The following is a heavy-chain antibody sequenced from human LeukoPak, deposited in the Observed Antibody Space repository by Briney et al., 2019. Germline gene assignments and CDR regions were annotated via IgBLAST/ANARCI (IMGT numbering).Heavy chain of an antibody. CDR1: GFTFSSYA. CDR2: ISYDGSNK. Sequence: GGSLRLSCAASGFTFSSYAMHWVRQAPGKGLEWVAVISYDGSNKYYADSVKGRFTISRDNAKNSLYLQMNSLRAEDTAVYYCARDGQTYYYGSGSYSVDAFDIWGQGTMVTVSS. J-gene: IGHJ3*02. CDR3: ARDGQTYYYGSGSYSVDAFDI. V-gene: IGHV3-30-3*01. D-gene: IGHD3-10*01.